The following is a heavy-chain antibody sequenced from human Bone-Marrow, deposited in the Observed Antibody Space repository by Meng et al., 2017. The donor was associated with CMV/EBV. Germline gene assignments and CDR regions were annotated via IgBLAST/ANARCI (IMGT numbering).Heavy chain of an antibody. J-gene: IGHJ4*02. CDR1: GGSFSGYY. D-gene: IGHD1-1*01. CDR2: INHSGST. CDR3: ARDLEIALFDY. V-gene: IGHV4-34*01. Sequence: GSLRLSCAVYGGSFSGYYWSWIRQPPGKGLEWIGEINHSGSTNYNPSLKSRVTISVDTSKNQFSLKLSSVTAADTAVYYCARDLEIALFDYWGQGTLVTVSS.